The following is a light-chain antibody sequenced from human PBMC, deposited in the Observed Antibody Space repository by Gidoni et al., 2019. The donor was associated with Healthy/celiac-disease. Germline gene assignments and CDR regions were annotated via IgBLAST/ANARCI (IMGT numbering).Light chain of an antibody. CDR1: QSVSSY. Sequence: DIVLTQSPATLSLSPGERATLPCRASQSVSSYLAWYHQKPGQAPRLLIYDASNRATGIPARFSGSGSGTDFTLTISSLEPEDFAVYYCQQRSNWARTFGQGTKVEIK. CDR3: QQRSNWART. J-gene: IGKJ1*01. V-gene: IGKV3-11*01. CDR2: DAS.